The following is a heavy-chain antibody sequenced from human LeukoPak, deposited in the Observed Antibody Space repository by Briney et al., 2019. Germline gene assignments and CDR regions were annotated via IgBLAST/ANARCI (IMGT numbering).Heavy chain of an antibody. CDR1: GFTFSSYW. J-gene: IGHJ4*02. Sequence: GGSLRLSCAASGFTFSSYWMSWVRQAPGKGLEWVANIKEDGSEKYYVDSVKGRFTISRDNSKNTLYLQMNSLRAEDTAVYYCARGVHKGTGYSHFDYWGQGTLVTVSS. V-gene: IGHV3-7*02. D-gene: IGHD3/OR15-3a*01. CDR2: IKEDGSEK. CDR3: ARGVHKGTGYSHFDY.